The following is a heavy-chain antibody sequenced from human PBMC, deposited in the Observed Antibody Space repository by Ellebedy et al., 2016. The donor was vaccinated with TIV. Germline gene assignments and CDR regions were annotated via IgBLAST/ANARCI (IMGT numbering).Heavy chain of an antibody. CDR1: GFTFSSYW. J-gene: IGHJ4*02. D-gene: IGHD5-18*01. CDR3: SSHVDTSMTH. Sequence: GGSLRLXXVVSGFTFSSYWMSWVRQAPGKGLEWVANLKQDGSEIYYVDSVKGRFTISRDNAKSSLYLQMNSLRLEDTALYYCSSHVDTSMTHWGQGTLVTVSS. CDR2: LKQDGSEI. V-gene: IGHV3-7*01.